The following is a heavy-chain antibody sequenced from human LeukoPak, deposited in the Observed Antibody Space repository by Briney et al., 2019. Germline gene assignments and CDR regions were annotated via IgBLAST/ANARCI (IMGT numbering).Heavy chain of an antibody. Sequence: GGSLRLSCAASGLTFSNYVMSWVRQAPGQGLEWGSVISGSGDSTYYADSVKGRLTISRDNSKNTLYLQMSSLRAEHTALYSCAKKAAFLAFDIWGQGTMVTVSS. CDR3: AKKAAFLAFDI. CDR1: GLTFSNYV. CDR2: ISGSGDST. J-gene: IGHJ3*02. D-gene: IGHD2/OR15-2a*01. V-gene: IGHV3-23*01.